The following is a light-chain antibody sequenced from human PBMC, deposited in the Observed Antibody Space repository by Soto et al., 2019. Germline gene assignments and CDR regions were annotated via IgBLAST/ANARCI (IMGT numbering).Light chain of an antibody. CDR2: DAS. CDR3: QQRSNWSWT. CDR1: QSVSSY. V-gene: IGKV3-11*01. Sequence: EIVLTQSPATLSLSPGERATLSCRASQSVSSYLAWYHQKPGQAPRLLIYDASNRATGIPARFSGSGSGTDFTLTISSLEPEDFAVYYCQQRSNWSWTFGQGTKVDNK. J-gene: IGKJ1*01.